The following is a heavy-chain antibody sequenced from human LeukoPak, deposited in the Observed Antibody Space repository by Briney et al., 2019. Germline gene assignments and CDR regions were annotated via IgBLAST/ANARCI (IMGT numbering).Heavy chain of an antibody. CDR1: GGSISSFY. Sequence: PSETLSLTCTVSGGSISSFYWSWIRQPAGKGLEWIGRIYTSGSTNYNPSLKSRVTMSVDTSKNQFSLKLSSVTAADTAVYYCARQGIYCSSTSCYTPTGYYYYMDVWGKGTTVTVSS. CDR3: ARQGIYCSSTSCYTPTGYYYYMDV. V-gene: IGHV4-4*07. CDR2: IYTSGST. J-gene: IGHJ6*03. D-gene: IGHD2-2*02.